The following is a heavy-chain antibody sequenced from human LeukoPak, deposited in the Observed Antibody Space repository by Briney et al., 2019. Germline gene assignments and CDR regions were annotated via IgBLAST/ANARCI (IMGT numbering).Heavy chain of an antibody. V-gene: IGHV3-74*01. CDR3: ARDPDSSGWSSIEY. D-gene: IGHD6-19*01. J-gene: IGHJ4*02. Sequence: GGSMRLSCAASGFTFSRYWMHWVRQAAGKGLVWVSRINSDGGSTNYADSVKGRFTISRDNAKNTLYLQMNSLRAEDTAVYYCARDPDSSGWSSIEYWGQGTLVTVSS. CDR1: GFTFSRYW. CDR2: INSDGGST.